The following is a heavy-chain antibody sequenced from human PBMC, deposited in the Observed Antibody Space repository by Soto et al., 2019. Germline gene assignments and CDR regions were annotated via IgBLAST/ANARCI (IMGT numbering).Heavy chain of an antibody. V-gene: IGHV1-18*01. Sequence: QVQLVQSGAEMKEPGASVKVSCKASSYTLSTYGISWVRQAPGQGLEWMGWISAYNGDTNYAQKLRGRLTMTTDTSTNTAYMEVRSLRFNDTAVYYWARAPRTRATPGALAFWGQGTLVTVSS. CDR1: SYTLSTYG. D-gene: IGHD6-13*01. J-gene: IGHJ4*02. CDR2: ISAYNGDT. CDR3: ARAPRTRATPGALAF.